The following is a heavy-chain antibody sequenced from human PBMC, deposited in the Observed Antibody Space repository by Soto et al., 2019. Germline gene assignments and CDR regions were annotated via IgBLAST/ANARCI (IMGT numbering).Heavy chain of an antibody. J-gene: IGHJ2*01. CDR3: ARDGCVDCPPSLYFDL. D-gene: IGHD2-21*02. Sequence: QVQLVQSGAEVKKPGSSVKVSCKASVGTFSSYAISWVRQAPGQGLQWMGGIIPIFGTANYAQKFQGRVTITADESTSTAYMELSSLRSEDTDVYYCARDGCVDCPPSLYFDLWGRGTLVTVSS. CDR1: VGTFSSYA. CDR2: IIPIFGTA. V-gene: IGHV1-69*01.